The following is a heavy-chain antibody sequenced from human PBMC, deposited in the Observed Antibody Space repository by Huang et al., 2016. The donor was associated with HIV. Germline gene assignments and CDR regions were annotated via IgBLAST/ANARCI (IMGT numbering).Heavy chain of an antibody. CDR1: GFSISSYW. V-gene: IGHV3-74*01. J-gene: IGHJ4*02. CDR3: ARDPRIQSWLNFFDY. D-gene: IGHD3-22*01. Sequence: EVQLVESGGGLVQPGGSLRLSCAASGFSISSYWMHWVRRAPGKGLVWFSRINSDGSSTSYADSVKGRFTISRDNAKNTLYLQMNRLRAEDTAVYYCARDPRIQSWLNFFDYWGQGTLVSVSS. CDR2: INSDGSST.